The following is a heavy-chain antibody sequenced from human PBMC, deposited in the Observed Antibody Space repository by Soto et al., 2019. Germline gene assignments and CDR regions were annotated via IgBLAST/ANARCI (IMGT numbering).Heavy chain of an antibody. V-gene: IGHV3-74*01. CDR3: ARGWFGPDV. CDR1: GFTLSGRS. D-gene: IGHD3-10*01. Sequence: EVQLVESGGGLVQPGGSLRLSCAASGFTLSGRSMHWVRQAPGKGLVWVSGIDNAGTDSTYADSVNGRFTSSRDNATNMLYLQMNSLRVEDTAVYYCARGWFGPDVWGKGTTVTVPS. CDR2: IDNAGTDS. J-gene: IGHJ6*04.